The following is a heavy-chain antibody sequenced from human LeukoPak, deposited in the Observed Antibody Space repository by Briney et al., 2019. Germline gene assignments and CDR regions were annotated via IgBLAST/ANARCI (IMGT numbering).Heavy chain of an antibody. D-gene: IGHD6-19*01. V-gene: IGHV1-2*02. J-gene: IGHJ4*02. Sequence: ASVKVSCKASGYTFTCYYMHWVRHAPGQGLEWLGCSNPNSGGTNYAQKFQGRVTMTRDTSISTAYLELSRLRSDDTAVYYCARDRSSGWYDPFDYWGQGTLVTVSS. CDR2: SNPNSGGT. CDR1: GYTFTCYY. CDR3: ARDRSSGWYDPFDY.